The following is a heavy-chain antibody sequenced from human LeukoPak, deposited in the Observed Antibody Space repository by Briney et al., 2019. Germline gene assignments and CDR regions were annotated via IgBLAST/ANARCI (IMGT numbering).Heavy chain of an antibody. CDR3: ARDFESTALYDYVWGSYRYEKYFDY. J-gene: IGHJ4*02. D-gene: IGHD3-16*02. CDR1: GFTFSSYA. CDR2: ISYDGSNK. V-gene: IGHV3-30-3*01. Sequence: GGSLRLSCAASGFTFSSYAMHWVRQAPGKGLEWVAVISYDGSNKYYADSVKGRFTISRDNSKNTLYLQMNSLRAEDTAVYYCARDFESTALYDYVWGSYRYEKYFDYWGQGTLVTASS.